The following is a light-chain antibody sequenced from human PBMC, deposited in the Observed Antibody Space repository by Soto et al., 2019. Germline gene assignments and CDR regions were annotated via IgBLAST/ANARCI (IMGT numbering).Light chain of an antibody. CDR1: TGAVTSGHY. J-gene: IGLJ1*01. CDR3: LLSYSGARLYV. CDR2: DTS. V-gene: IGLV7-46*01. Sequence: QAVVTQEPSLTVSPGGTVTLTYGSSTGAVTSGHYPYWFQQKPGQAPRTLIYDTSNKHSWTPARFSGSLLGGKAALTLSGAQPEDEAEYYCLLSYSGARLYVFGTGTKLTVL.